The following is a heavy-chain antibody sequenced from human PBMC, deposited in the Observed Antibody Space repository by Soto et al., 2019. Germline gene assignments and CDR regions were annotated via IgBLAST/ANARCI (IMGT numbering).Heavy chain of an antibody. Sequence: SGHVSCKASGVTFSSYAISWVRQAPGQGLEWMGGIIPIFDTANYAQTFQGRVTITADESTSTAYMELSSLRSEDTAVYYCARSFQDDFWSGYSYYYGMDVWGQGTTVTVSS. J-gene: IGHJ6*02. CDR1: GVTFSSYA. CDR3: ARSFQDDFWSGYSYYYGMDV. D-gene: IGHD3-3*01. V-gene: IGHV1-69*13. CDR2: IIPIFDTA.